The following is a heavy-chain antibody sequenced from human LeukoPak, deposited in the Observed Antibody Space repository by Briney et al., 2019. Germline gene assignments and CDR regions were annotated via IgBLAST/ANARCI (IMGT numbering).Heavy chain of an antibody. V-gene: IGHV4-34*01. CDR1: GGSFSGYY. Sequence: KPSETLSLTCAVYGGSFSGYYWSWIRQPPGKGLEWIGEINHSGSTNYNPSLKRRVTISVDTSKNQFSLKLSSVTAADTAVYYCARGFVVVPAAMLAWFDPWGQGTLVTVSS. CDR3: ARGFVVVPAAMLAWFDP. J-gene: IGHJ5*02. CDR2: INHSGST. D-gene: IGHD2-2*01.